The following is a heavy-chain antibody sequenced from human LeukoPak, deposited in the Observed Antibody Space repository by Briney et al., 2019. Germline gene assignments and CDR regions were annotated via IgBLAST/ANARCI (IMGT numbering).Heavy chain of an antibody. CDR3: AGDHWGQESYFDF. D-gene: IGHD3-16*01. CDR2: INPKSGGT. J-gene: IGHJ4*02. CDR1: GYTFTSYD. Sequence: ASVKVSCKASGYTFTSYDINWVRQATGQGLEWMGWINPKSGGTHYVQKFQGRVTMTWDTSITTTYMELNSLKSDDTAVYFCAGDHWGQESYFDFWGQGTLVTVSS. V-gene: IGHV1-2*02.